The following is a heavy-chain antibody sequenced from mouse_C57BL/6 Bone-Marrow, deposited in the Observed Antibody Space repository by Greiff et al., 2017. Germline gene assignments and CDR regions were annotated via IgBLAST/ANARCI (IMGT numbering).Heavy chain of an antibody. V-gene: IGHV1-81*01. CDR2: IYPRSGNT. CDR1: GYTFTSYG. J-gene: IGHJ3*01. D-gene: IGHD2-10*02. Sequence: QVQLKESGAELARPGASVKLSCKASGYTFTSYGISWVKQRTGQGLEWIGEIYPRSGNTYYNEKFKGQATLTADNSSSTAYMELRSLTSEDSVVYFCGRWSMDSVAYWGQGTLVTVSA. CDR3: GRWSMDSVAY.